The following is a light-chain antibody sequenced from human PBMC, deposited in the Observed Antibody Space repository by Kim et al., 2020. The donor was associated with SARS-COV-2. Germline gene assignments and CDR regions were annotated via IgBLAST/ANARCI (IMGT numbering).Light chain of an antibody. CDR2: KVS. Sequence: IVMTQTPLSLPVTLGQPASISCTSSQSLLSSDGNTYLNWFHQRPGQPPRPLIYKVSIRFSGVPDRFSGSGAGTFFTLRISRVEAEDVGVYYCMQATQFPWTFGQGTKVDIK. V-gene: IGKV2-24*01. J-gene: IGKJ1*01. CDR3: MQATQFPWT. CDR1: QSLLSSDGNTY.